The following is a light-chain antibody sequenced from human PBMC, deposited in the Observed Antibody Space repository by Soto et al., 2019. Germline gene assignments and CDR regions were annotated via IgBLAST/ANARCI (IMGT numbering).Light chain of an antibody. CDR3: QQYANSPYT. CDR2: GAS. CDR1: QTVSSSY. J-gene: IGKJ2*01. Sequence: EIVLTQSPGTLSLSPGERAILSCRASQTVSSSYLAWYQQKPGQAPSLLIYGASSRAAGIPDRFSGSGSGTDFTLTISRLEPEDFAVYYCQQYANSPYTFGQGTKLEIK. V-gene: IGKV3-20*01.